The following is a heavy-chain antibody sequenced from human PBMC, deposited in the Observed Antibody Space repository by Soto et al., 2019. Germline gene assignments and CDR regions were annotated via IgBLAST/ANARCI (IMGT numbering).Heavy chain of an antibody. CDR2: ISAYNGNT. V-gene: IGHV1-18*01. J-gene: IGHJ4*02. CDR1: GYTFTSYG. CDR3: ARDLGSAMVRGVIITADD. Sequence: ASVKVSCKASGYTFTSYGISWVRQAPGQGLEWMGWISAYNGNTNYAQKLQGRVTMTTDTSTSTAYMELRSLRSDDTAVYYCARDLGSAMVRGVIITADDWGQGTLVTVSS. D-gene: IGHD3-10*01.